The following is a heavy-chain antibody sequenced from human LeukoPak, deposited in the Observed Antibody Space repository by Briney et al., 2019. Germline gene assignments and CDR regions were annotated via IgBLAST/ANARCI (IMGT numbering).Heavy chain of an antibody. CDR1: GGSFSGYY. CDR2: INHSGST. Sequence: SETLSLTCAVYGGSFSGYYWSWIRQPPGKGLEWIGEINHSGSTNYNPSLKSRVTISVDTSKNQSSLKLSSVTAADTAVYYCARGRFRGDWYYYGMDVWGQGTTVTVSS. V-gene: IGHV4-34*01. D-gene: IGHD2-21*02. J-gene: IGHJ6*02. CDR3: ARGRFRGDWYYYGMDV.